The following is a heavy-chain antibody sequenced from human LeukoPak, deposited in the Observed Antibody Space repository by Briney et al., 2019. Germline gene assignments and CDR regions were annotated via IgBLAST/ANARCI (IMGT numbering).Heavy chain of an antibody. CDR1: GVSISSSNSY. CDR3: AGQQTTVDPDY. Sequence: PSETLSLTCTVSGVSISSSNSYWGWIRQPPGKGLEWIGSIYYSGNTYYNASLKSQVSISIDTSKNQFSLKLNSVTAADTAVYYCAGQQTTVDPDYWGQGTLVTVSS. J-gene: IGHJ4*02. D-gene: IGHD4-23*01. CDR2: IYYSGNT. V-gene: IGHV4-39*01.